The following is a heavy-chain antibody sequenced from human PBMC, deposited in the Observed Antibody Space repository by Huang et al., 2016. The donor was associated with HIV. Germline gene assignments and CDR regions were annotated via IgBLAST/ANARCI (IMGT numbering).Heavy chain of an antibody. CDR2: VNHRGSV. Sequence: QVRLEQWGPNLLKPSDTLSLKCAVYGDSFSDYFWTWIRQSPVTGLEWNGVVNHRGSVTHNPALRSRVSMSVDPSKNQMYLNLTSGSAADSAVYFCARPKMTAIPSDSSWSFFDFWGRGTPVTVSS. J-gene: IGHJ4*02. V-gene: IGHV4-34*01. D-gene: IGHD3-3*01. CDR1: GDSFSDYF. CDR3: ARPKMTAIPSDSSWSFFDF.